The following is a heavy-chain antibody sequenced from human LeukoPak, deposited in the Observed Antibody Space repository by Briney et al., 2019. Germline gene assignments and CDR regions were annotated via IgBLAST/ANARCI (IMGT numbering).Heavy chain of an antibody. CDR2: IYPGDSDT. D-gene: IGHD3-9*01. CDR3: ARRVYDILTGYYGSDAFDI. CDR1: GYSFTSYW. Sequence: GESLKISSKGSGYSFTSYWIGWVRQMPGKDLEWMGIIYPGDSDTRYSPSFQGQVTISADKSISTAYLQWSSLKASDTAMYYCARRVYDILTGYYGSDAFDIWGQGTMVTVSS. V-gene: IGHV5-51*01. J-gene: IGHJ3*02.